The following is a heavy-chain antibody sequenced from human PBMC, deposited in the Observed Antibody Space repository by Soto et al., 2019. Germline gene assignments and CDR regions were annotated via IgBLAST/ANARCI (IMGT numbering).Heavy chain of an antibody. CDR3: ARGDCSSTSCYRYYYYMDV. V-gene: IGHV1-69*02. CDR2: IIPILGIA. CDR1: GGTFSSYT. D-gene: IGHD2-2*01. Sequence: SVKVSCKASGGTFSSYTISWVRQAPGQGLEWMGRIIPILGIANYAQKFQGRVTITADKSTSTAYMELSSLRSEDTAVYYCARGDCSSTSCYRYYYYMDVWGKGTTVTVSS. J-gene: IGHJ6*03.